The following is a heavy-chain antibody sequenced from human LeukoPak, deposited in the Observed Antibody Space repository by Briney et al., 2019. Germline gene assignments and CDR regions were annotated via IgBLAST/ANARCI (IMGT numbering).Heavy chain of an antibody. V-gene: IGHV4-59*12. D-gene: IGHD3-3*01. CDR3: AREGLDTIFGVVTPIGEYYYYYMDV. J-gene: IGHJ6*03. CDR2: IYYSGST. Sequence: SETLSLTCTVSGGSISSYYWNWIRQPPGRGLEWIGYIYYSGSTNYNPSLKSRVTMSVDTSKNQFSLKLSSVTAADTAVYYCAREGLDTIFGVVTPIGEYYYYYMDVWGKGTTVTVSS. CDR1: GGSISSYY.